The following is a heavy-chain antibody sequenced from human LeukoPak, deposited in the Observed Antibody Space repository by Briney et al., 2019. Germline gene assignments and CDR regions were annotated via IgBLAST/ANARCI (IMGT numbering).Heavy chain of an antibody. D-gene: IGHD3-22*01. J-gene: IGHJ4*02. CDR1: GGSFSGYY. CDR3: ARRGVYYASGGYHYYFDY. V-gene: IGHV4-34*01. Sequence: PSETLSLTCAVYGGSFSGYYLSWVRQPPGKGLEWVWEISHSGITNHNPALKSQVTISAATSKNPFSLKLSSVTAADTAVYYCARRGVYYASGGYHYYFDYWGQGTLVTVSS. CDR2: ISHSGIT.